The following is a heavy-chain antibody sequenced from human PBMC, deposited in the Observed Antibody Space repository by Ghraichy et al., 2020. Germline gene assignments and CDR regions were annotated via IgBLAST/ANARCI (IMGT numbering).Heavy chain of an antibody. V-gene: IGHV1-3*01. J-gene: IGHJ4*02. D-gene: IGHD1-26*01. CDR3: ARGRWSIPSAGYYKDF. Sequence: ASVKVSCKASGYIFTNHALHWVRQAPGQRLEWMGWINAGNGATKYSQKFQGRVTISRDTSASTVYMEFSSLRTEDTAVYYCARGRWSIPSAGYYKDFWGQGTLVTVSS. CDR2: INAGNGAT. CDR1: GYIFTNHA.